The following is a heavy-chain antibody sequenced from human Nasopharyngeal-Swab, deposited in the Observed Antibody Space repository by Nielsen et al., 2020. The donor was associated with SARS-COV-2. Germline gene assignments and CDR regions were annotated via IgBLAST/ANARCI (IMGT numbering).Heavy chain of an antibody. Sequence: TLSLTCTVSGGSISSGDYYWSWIRQPPGKGLEWIGYIYYGGSTYYNPSLKSRVTISVDTSKNQFSLKLSSVTAADTAVYYCARVGSLDYYGSGSYFKRGPYYYYMDVWGKGTTVTVSS. CDR1: GGSISSGDYY. J-gene: IGHJ6*03. CDR2: IYYGGST. V-gene: IGHV4-30-4*01. D-gene: IGHD3-10*01. CDR3: ARVGSLDYYGSGSYFKRGPYYYYMDV.